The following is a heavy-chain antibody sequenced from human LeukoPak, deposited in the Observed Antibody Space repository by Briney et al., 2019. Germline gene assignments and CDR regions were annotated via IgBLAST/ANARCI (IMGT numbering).Heavy chain of an antibody. D-gene: IGHD4-23*01. CDR2: IYFDGST. CDR1: GGSIDTYNYY. Sequence: SETLSLTCTISGGSIDTYNYYWGWIRQPPGKGLEWIGSIYFDGSTYYNPSLKSRVTISLHTSNNQFSLKLRSVTTADTAVHYCAREDSGNSDDSLDIWGQGTMVTVSS. J-gene: IGHJ3*02. CDR3: AREDSGNSDDSLDI. V-gene: IGHV4-39*07.